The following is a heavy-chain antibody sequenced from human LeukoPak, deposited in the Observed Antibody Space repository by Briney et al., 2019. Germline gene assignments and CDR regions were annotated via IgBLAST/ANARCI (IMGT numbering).Heavy chain of an antibody. D-gene: IGHD3-3*01. CDR2: INHSGST. CDR3: ARRNDFWSSPYMDV. Sequence: SETLSLTCAVYGGSFSGYYWSWIRQPPGKGLEWIGEINHSGSTNYNPSLKSRLTISVDTSKNQFSLKLSSVTAADTAVYYCARRNDFWSSPYMDVWGKGTTVTVSS. J-gene: IGHJ6*03. CDR1: GGSFSGYY. V-gene: IGHV4-34*01.